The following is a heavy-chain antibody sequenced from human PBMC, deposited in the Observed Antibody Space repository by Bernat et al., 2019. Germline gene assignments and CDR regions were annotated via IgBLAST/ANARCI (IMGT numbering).Heavy chain of an antibody. V-gene: IGHV3-33*01. CDR3: ASGFYGDRPAL. Sequence: QVQLVESGGGVVQPGRSLRLSCAASGFTFSSYGMHWVRQAPGKGLEWVAVIWYDGSNKYYADSVKGRFIISRDNSKNTLYLQMNSLRAEDTAVYYCASGFYGDRPALWGQGTLVTVSS. CDR1: GFTFSSYG. J-gene: IGHJ4*02. CDR2: IWYDGSNK. D-gene: IGHD4-17*01.